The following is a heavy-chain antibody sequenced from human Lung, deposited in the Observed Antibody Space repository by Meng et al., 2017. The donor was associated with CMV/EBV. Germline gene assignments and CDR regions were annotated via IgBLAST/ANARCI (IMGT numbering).Heavy chain of an antibody. CDR2: IHYDTGET. Sequence: ASVKVSCKTSGYTFAGHYLHWRRQAPGQGLEWMAWIHYDTGETNYAQNFHGRVTVTRDTSITTVYMELRSLRPDDTAMYYCERDDNWGPDYWGQGTLVTVSS. D-gene: IGHD7-27*01. CDR1: GYTFAGHY. CDR3: ERDDNWGPDY. J-gene: IGHJ4*02. V-gene: IGHV1-2*02.